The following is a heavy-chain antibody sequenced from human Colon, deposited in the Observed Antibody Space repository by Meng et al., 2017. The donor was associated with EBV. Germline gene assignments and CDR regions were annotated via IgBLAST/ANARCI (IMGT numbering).Heavy chain of an antibody. D-gene: IGHD2-21*01. CDR3: ASFDHIPRRNYFDY. CDR2: IHHSGSA. V-gene: IGHV4-30-4*01. Sequence: QLRRTESGPALWQPSQTLSLTATVSGGSMSSGNYYWSCIRQPPGKGPEWIGYIHHSGSAYYNPSLKSRVSISVDTSKSQFSLNLNSMTAADTAVYYCASFDHIPRRNYFDYWGQGTLVTVSS. CDR1: GGSMSSGNYY. J-gene: IGHJ4*02.